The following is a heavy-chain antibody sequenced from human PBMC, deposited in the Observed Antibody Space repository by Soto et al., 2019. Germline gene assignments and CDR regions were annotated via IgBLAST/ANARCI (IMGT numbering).Heavy chain of an antibody. CDR1: GYTFSSYD. CDR3: ARDIGPALDWFRP. CDR2: MNPKSGQT. J-gene: IGHJ5*02. Sequence: QVQLVQSGAEVKEPGASVKVSCKASGYTFSSYDINWVRQASGQGLELMGWMNPKSGQTGYAPRFQGRLTLTGNTSTNTAYMELSSLRSEDTAVHYCARDIGPALDWFRPWGQGTLVTVSS. V-gene: IGHV1-8*01. D-gene: IGHD5-18*01.